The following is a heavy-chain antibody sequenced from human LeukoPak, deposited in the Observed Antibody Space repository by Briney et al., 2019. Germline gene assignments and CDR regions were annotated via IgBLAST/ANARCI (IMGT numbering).Heavy chain of an antibody. V-gene: IGHV3-7*01. CDR1: GFTFSSYW. CDR2: IKQDGSEK. J-gene: IGHJ6*02. Sequence: GGSLRLSCAASGFTFSSYWMSWVRQAPGKGLEWVANIKQDGSEKYYVDSVKGRFTISRDNAKNSLYLQMNSLRAEDTAVYYCASGHRSADYYYYGMDVWGQGTTVSVSS. CDR3: ASGHRSADYYYYGMDV. D-gene: IGHD6-25*01.